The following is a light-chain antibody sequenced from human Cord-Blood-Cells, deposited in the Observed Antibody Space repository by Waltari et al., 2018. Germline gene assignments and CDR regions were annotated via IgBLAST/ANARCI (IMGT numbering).Light chain of an antibody. CDR2: AVS. CDR3: CSYAGSSTHVV. CDR1: SSDVGSYNL. V-gene: IGLV2-23*02. J-gene: IGLJ2*01. Sequence: QSALTQPASVSGSPGQSITISCTGPSSDVGSYNLVSWYQQHPGKAPKLMIYAVSKRPSGVSNRFSGSKSGNTASLTISGLQAEDEADYYCCSYAGSSTHVVFGGGTKLTVL.